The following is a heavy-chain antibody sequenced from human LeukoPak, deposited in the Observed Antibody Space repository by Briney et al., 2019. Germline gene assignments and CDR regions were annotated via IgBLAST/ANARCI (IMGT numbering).Heavy chain of an antibody. V-gene: IGHV4-34*01. D-gene: IGHD6-19*01. J-gene: IGHJ4*02. CDR1: GGSFSGYY. Sequence: SETLSLTCAVYGGSFSGYYWSWLRQPPGKGLEWIGEINHSGSTNYNPSLKSRVTISVDTSKNQFSLKLSSVTAADTAVYYCARRRIAVAGMKLNYFDYWGQGTLVTVSS. CDR3: ARRRIAVAGMKLNYFDY. CDR2: INHSGST.